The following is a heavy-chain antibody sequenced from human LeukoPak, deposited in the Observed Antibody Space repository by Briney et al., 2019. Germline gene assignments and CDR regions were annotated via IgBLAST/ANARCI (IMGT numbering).Heavy chain of an antibody. D-gene: IGHD1-26*01. J-gene: IGHJ3*02. Sequence: GGSLRLSCAASRFQFSNYWMSWVRPAPGKGLEWLANIKQDGSEEYYVDSVKGRFTISRDNAENSLFLQMNSLTAEDTAVYYCARDPYSGSYGAFDIWGQGTMVTVS. CDR2: IKQDGSEE. CDR1: RFQFSNYW. CDR3: ARDPYSGSYGAFDI. V-gene: IGHV3-7*05.